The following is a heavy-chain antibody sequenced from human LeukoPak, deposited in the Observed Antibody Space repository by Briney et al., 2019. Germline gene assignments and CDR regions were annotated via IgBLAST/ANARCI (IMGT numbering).Heavy chain of an antibody. CDR1: GGSITSGSYY. D-gene: IGHD1-26*01. CDR3: ARYAVEYSGTYFDS. Sequence: PSQTLSLTCTVSGGSITSGSYYWGWIRQYPGKGLEWIGNIYYSGSTYYNPSLKNRVTISLDTSKNQFSLKLSSVTAADTAVYYCARYAVEYSGTYFDSWGQGSLVTVSS. V-gene: IGHV4-39*01. J-gene: IGHJ4*02. CDR2: IYYSGST.